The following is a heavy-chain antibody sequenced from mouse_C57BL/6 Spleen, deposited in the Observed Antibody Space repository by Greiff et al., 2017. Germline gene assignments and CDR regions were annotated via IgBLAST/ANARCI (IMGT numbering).Heavy chain of an antibody. D-gene: IGHD1-1*01. CDR3: ALITTVVAEGC. CDR1: GYTFTSYW. V-gene: IGHV1-64*01. J-gene: IGHJ2*01. CDR2: IHPNSGST. Sequence: QVQLQQPGAELVKPGASVKLSCKASGYTFTSYWMHWVKQRPGQGLEWIGMIHPNSGSTNYNEKFKSKATLTVDKSSSTAYMQLSSLTSEDSAVCYCALITTVVAEGCWGQGTTLTVSS.